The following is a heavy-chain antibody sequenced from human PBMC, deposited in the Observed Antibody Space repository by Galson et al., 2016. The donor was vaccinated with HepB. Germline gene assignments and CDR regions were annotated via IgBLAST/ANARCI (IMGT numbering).Heavy chain of an antibody. CDR1: GFTLSSYV. J-gene: IGHJ6*02. CDR3: VRGRKGAAAAGLLTYYFYYYGMDV. D-gene: IGHD6-13*01. Sequence: SLRLSCAASGFTLSSYVMYWVRQAPGKGLEWVAVISHDGSNKYYADSVKGRFTISRDNAKNTLYLQMNSLRAEDTAVYYCVRGRKGAAAAGLLTYYFYYYGMDVWGQGTTVTVPS. V-gene: IGHV3-30-3*01. CDR2: ISHDGSNK.